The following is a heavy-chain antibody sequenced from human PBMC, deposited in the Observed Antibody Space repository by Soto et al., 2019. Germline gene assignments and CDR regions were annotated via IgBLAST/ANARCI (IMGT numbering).Heavy chain of an antibody. CDR3: ARLVRLDY. V-gene: IGHV3-48*03. CDR1: GFTFSSYE. CDR2: ISSSGSTI. J-gene: IGHJ4*02. D-gene: IGHD1-26*01. Sequence: PGVSRILSCAASGFTFSSYEMNWVRQAPGKGLEWVSYISSSGSTIYYADSVKGRFTISRDNAKNSLYLQMNSLRAEDTAVYYCARLVRLDYWGQGTLVTVSS.